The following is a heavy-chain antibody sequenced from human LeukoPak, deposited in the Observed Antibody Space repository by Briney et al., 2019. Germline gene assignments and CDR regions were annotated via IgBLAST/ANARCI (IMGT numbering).Heavy chain of an antibody. CDR2: IYYSGST. Sequence: PSETLSLTCTVSGGSISSYDWSWIRQPPGKGLEWIGYIYYSGSTNYNPSLKSRVTMSVDTSKNQFSLMLNSVTAADTAVYYCARHVSGSSFDYWGQGTLVTVSS. CDR3: ARHVSGSSFDY. J-gene: IGHJ4*02. CDR1: GGSISSYD. V-gene: IGHV4-59*08. D-gene: IGHD6-6*01.